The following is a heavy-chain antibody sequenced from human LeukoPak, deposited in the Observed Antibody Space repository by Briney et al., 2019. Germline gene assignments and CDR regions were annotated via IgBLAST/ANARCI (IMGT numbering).Heavy chain of an antibody. D-gene: IGHD2-2*01. V-gene: IGHV4-34*01. J-gene: IGHJ4*02. Sequence: SETLSLTCAVYGGSFSGYYWSWIRRPPGKGLEWIGEINHSGSTNYNPSLKSRVTISVDTSKNQFSLKLSSVTAADTAVYYCARVPYCSSTSCYPYYFDYWGQGTLVTVSS. CDR2: INHSGST. CDR3: ARVPYCSSTSCYPYYFDY. CDR1: GGSFSGYY.